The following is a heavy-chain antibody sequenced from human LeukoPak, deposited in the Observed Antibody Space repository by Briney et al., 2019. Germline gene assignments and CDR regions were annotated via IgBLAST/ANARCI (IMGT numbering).Heavy chain of an antibody. D-gene: IGHD4-23*01. CDR2: IYHSGRT. CDR3: ARGTTVVDY. Sequence: SQTLSLTCTVSGGSISSGAYYWSWIRQPPGKGLEWIGYIYHSGRTYYNPSLKSRVTISVDRSKNQFSLKLSSVNAADTAVYYCARGTTVVDYWGQGTLVTVSS. CDR1: GGSISSGAYY. J-gene: IGHJ4*02. V-gene: IGHV4-30-2*01.